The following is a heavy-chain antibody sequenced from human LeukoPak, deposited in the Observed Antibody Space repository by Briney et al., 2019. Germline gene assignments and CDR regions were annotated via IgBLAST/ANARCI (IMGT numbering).Heavy chain of an antibody. CDR1: GGSISSSSYY. CDR2: IYYSGST. Sequence: SETLSLTCTVSGGSISSSSYYWGWIRQPPGKGLEWIGSIYYSGSTYYNPSLKSRVTISVDTSKNQFSLKLSSVTAADTAVYYCARHVGYCSSTSCHNNWFDPWGQGTLVTVSS. J-gene: IGHJ5*02. CDR3: ARHVGYCSSTSCHNNWFDP. D-gene: IGHD2-2*02. V-gene: IGHV4-39*01.